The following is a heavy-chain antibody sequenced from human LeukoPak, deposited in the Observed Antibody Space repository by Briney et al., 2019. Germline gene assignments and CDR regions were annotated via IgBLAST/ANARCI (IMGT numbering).Heavy chain of an antibody. CDR3: EGGVT. D-gene: IGHD5/OR15-5a*01. Sequence: PGGSLRLSXTASGFTFSNYWMNWFRQAPGKGLEWVANIKRDGSERYYVDSVRGRFTISRDNAKNSLYLQMNNLRVEDTAVYYCEGGVTWGQGSMVTVSP. J-gene: IGHJ3*01. CDR2: IKRDGSER. CDR1: GFTFSNYW. V-gene: IGHV3-7*01.